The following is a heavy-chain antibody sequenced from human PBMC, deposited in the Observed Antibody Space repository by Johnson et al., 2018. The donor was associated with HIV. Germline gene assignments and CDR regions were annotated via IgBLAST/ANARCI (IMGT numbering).Heavy chain of an antibody. CDR3: AKGMYNWNYGVRRGAIDAFDI. D-gene: IGHD1-7*01. CDR2: ISSGGSSASVI. Sequence: QVQLVESGGGLVKPGGSLKVSCAASGFNFTNYWMSWVRQAPGKGLEWVSYISSGGSSASVIYYADSVKGRFTISRENAKNSVYLQMNSLRAEDTAVYYCAKGMYNWNYGVRRGAIDAFDIWGQGTTVTVSS. V-gene: IGHV3-11*04. CDR1: GFNFTNYW. J-gene: IGHJ3*02.